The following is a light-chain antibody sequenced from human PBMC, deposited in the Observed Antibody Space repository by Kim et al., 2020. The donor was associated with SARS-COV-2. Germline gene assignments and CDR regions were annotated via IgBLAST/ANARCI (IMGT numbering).Light chain of an antibody. CDR1: SDTNDGSHN. CDR3: MIWPRNAVL. Sequence: LTCTMTSDTNDGSHNVYWFQQKRGSPPRYVLYYISESDKGQGSGVPSRFSGAKDASANTGILLISGLQSEDEADYYCMIWPRNAVLFGGGTQLTVL. V-gene: IGLV5-37*01. J-gene: IGLJ2*01. CDR2: YISESDK.